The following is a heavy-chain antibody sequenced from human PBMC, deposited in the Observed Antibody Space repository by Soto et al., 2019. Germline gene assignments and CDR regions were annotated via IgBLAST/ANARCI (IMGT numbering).Heavy chain of an antibody. D-gene: IGHD4-17*01. Sequence: QITLKESGPTLVKPTQTLTLTCTFSGFSLRTSGVGVGWIRQPPGKALEWLALIYWDDGKRYSPSLKSRLTFTKDTSKIQVVLRMNNKDPVDKATYYCAHLTTGGFYFDYWGQGTMFTVSS. V-gene: IGHV2-5*02. CDR2: IYWDDGK. CDR1: GFSLRTSGVG. J-gene: IGHJ4*02. CDR3: AHLTTGGFYFDY.